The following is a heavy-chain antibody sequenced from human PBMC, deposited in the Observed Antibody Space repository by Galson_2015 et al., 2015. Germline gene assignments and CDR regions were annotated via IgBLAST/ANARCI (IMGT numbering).Heavy chain of an antibody. Sequence: SLRLSCAASGFTFSSYAMHWVRQAPGKGLEWVAVISYDGSNKYYAGSVKGRFTISRDNSKNTLYLQMNSLRAEDTAVYYCARGPRIQLWLWYHDAFDIWGQGTMVTVSS. V-gene: IGHV3-30-3*01. CDR1: GFTFSSYA. CDR2: ISYDGSNK. D-gene: IGHD5-18*01. CDR3: ARGPRIQLWLWYHDAFDI. J-gene: IGHJ3*02.